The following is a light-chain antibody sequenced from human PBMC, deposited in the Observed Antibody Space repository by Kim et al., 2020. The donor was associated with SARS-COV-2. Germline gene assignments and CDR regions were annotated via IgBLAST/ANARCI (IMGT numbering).Light chain of an antibody. V-gene: IGLV3-1*01. CDR1: KLGDRY. Sequence: SYELTQPPSVSVSPGQTASITCSGDKLGDRYVCWYQQKPGQSPVLVIYQDKRRPSGIPERFSGSNSGNTATLTISGTQAMDEADYYCQASDSTVVFGGGT. CDR2: QDK. CDR3: QASDSTVV. J-gene: IGLJ2*01.